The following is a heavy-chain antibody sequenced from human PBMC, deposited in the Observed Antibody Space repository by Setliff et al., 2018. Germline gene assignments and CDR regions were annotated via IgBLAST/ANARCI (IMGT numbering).Heavy chain of an antibody. J-gene: IGHJ3*02. Sequence: SETLSLTCTVSGGSISSGSYYWAWIRQPPGKGLEWTGSIYYRGSTFIYPSLRSRVTISADTSKNQFSLKLTSVTAADTAMYYCAGVYGENDLPDIWGQGTMVTVSS. CDR3: AGVYGENDLPDI. D-gene: IGHD4-17*01. V-gene: IGHV4-39*07. CDR1: GGSISSGSYY. CDR2: IYYRGST.